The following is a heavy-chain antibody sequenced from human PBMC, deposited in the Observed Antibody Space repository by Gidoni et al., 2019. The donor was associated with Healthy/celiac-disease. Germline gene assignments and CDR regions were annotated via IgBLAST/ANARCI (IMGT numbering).Heavy chain of an antibody. D-gene: IGHD6-6*01. V-gene: IGHV3-49*03. CDR2: IRSKAYGGTT. J-gene: IGHJ6*02. CDR1: GFPFGDYA. Sequence: EVQLVESGGGLVQPGRSLRLSCTASGFPFGDYALSWFRQAPGKGLEWVGFIRSKAYGGTTEYAASVKGRFTISRDDSKSIAYLQMNSLKTEDTAVYYCTRGMVGFEQLAPYYYYGMDVWGQGTTVTVSS. CDR3: TRGMVGFEQLAPYYYYGMDV.